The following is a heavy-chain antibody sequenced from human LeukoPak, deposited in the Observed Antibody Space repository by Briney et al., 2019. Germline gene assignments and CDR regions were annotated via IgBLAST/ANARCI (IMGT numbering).Heavy chain of an antibody. CDR2: IIPIFGTS. J-gene: IGHJ5*02. D-gene: IGHD5-18*01. CDR1: GGTFSSYA. V-gene: IGHV1-69*05. Sequence: SVRVSCKASGGTFSSYAISWVRQAPGQGLEWMGGIIPIFGTSNYAQKFQGRVTITTDESTSTAYMELSSLRSEDTAVYFCARDQGYSYGQGASDWFDPWGQGTLVTVSS. CDR3: ARDQGYSYGQGASDWFDP.